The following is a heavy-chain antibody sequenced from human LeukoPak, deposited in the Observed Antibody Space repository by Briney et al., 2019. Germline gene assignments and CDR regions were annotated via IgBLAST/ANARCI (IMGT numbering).Heavy chain of an antibody. V-gene: IGHV3-23*05. D-gene: IGHD6-19*01. CDR3: AKFEGATIPGWFNDY. Sequence: GGSLRLSCAASQFIFSDYAMGWVRQAPGKGLEWVSTIDKTTYPTFYADSVKGRFTISRDNSKNTLYLQMNSLRTEDTAVYFCAKFEGATIPGWFNDYWGQGILVTVSS. CDR2: IDKTTYPT. CDR1: QFIFSDYA. J-gene: IGHJ4*02.